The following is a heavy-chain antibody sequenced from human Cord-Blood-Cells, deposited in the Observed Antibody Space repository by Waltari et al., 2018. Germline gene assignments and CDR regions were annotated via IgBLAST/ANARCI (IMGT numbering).Heavy chain of an antibody. CDR2: IYYSGST. CDR3: ARPHSSSDAFDI. CDR1: GGSISSSSYY. V-gene: IGHV4-39*01. J-gene: IGHJ3*02. D-gene: IGHD6-6*01. Sequence: LQLQESGPGLVKPSETLSLTCTVSGGSISSSSYYWGWIRQPPGKGLEWIGSIYYSGSTYYNPSLKSRVTISVDTSKNQFSLKLSSVTAADTAVYYCARPHSSSDAFDIWGQGTMVTVSS.